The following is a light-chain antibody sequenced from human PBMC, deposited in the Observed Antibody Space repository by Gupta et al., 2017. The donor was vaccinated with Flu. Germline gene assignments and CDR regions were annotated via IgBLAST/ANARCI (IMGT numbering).Light chain of an antibody. CDR2: TAS. Sequence: GDKVSDSCRASQDISGRVAWYQQRPGRAPKLLIYTASTLESGVPSRFSGSGSGTDFTLTITSLQPEDSATYYCQQLQSFTLTFGGGTKVEIK. CDR1: QDISGR. CDR3: QQLQSFTLT. V-gene: IGKV1-9*01. J-gene: IGKJ4*01.